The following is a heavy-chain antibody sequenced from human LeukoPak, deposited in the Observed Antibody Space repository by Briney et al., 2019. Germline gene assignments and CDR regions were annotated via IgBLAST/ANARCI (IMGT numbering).Heavy chain of an antibody. CDR2: IWNDGSKK. V-gene: IGHV3-33*08. D-gene: IGHD3-16*01. CDR1: GFSFSTFG. J-gene: IGHJ4*02. CDR3: GRDSLGGDY. Sequence: GRSLRLSCAASGFSFSTFGMHWARRAPGKGLEWVAVIWNDGSKKFAESVKGRFTISRDNSQNTLYLQMNRLRAQDTAVYYCGRDSLGGDYWGQGTLVTVSS.